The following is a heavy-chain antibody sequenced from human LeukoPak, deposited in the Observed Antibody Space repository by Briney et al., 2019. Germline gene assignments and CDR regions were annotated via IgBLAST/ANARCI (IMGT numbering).Heavy chain of an antibody. D-gene: IGHD5-24*01. V-gene: IGHV3-23*01. CDR1: GFTFRTYG. Sequence: GGSLRLSCAASGFTFRTYGMNWVRQAPGKGLEWVSGISGSGAYTYYADSVKGRFTISRDNSKNTLYLQMNSLRVEDTAVYYCAPEGDGYILFDYWGQGTLVTVSS. CDR3: APEGDGYILFDY. CDR2: ISGSGAYT. J-gene: IGHJ4*02.